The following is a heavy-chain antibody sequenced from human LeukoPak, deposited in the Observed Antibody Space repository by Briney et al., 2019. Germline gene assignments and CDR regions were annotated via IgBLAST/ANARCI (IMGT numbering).Heavy chain of an antibody. CDR3: ARTSGYDFRSGYYRSDY. Sequence: SQTLSLTCTVSGGSISSGDYYWSWIRQPPGKGLEWIGYIYYSGSTYYNPSLKSRVTISVDTSKNQFSLKLSSVTAADTAVYYCARTSGYDFRSGYYRSDYWGQGTLVTVSS. CDR1: GGSISSGDYY. D-gene: IGHD3-3*01. CDR2: IYYSGST. V-gene: IGHV4-30-4*08. J-gene: IGHJ4*02.